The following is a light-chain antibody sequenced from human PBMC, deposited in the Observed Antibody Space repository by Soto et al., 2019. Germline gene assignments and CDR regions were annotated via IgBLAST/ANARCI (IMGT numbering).Light chain of an antibody. Sequence: DIVMTQSPLSLPVTPGEPASISCSSSQSLLQSNGYNYLDWYLQKPGQSPQLLIYFGSYRASGVPDRFSGSGSGTDFTLKIRRVEAEDVGVYYCMQSQQMPPTFGHGTKVEI. CDR1: QSLLQSNGYNY. CDR2: FGS. CDR3: MQSQQMPPT. J-gene: IGKJ1*01. V-gene: IGKV2-28*01.